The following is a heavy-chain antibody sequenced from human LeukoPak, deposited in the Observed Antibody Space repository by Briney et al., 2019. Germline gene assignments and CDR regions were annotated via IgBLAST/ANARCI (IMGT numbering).Heavy chain of an antibody. D-gene: IGHD3-10*01. CDR2: INPNSGGT. J-gene: IGHJ6*03. V-gene: IGHV1-2*02. CDR3: ARSARVRGYYYYYMDV. Sequence: ASVKVSCKASGYTFTGYYMHWVRQAPGQGLEWMGWINPNSGGTNYAQKFQGRVTMTRDTSISTAYMELRSLRSDDTAVYYCARSARVRGYYYYYMDVWGKGTTVTISS. CDR1: GYTFTGYY.